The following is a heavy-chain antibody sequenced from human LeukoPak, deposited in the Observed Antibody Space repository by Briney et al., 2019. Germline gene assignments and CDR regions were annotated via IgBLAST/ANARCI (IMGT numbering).Heavy chain of an antibody. D-gene: IGHD4-23*01. CDR2: IYPGDSDT. Sequence: GESLKISCQCSGFTFTTHWTGWVRQMPGKGLEWMGIIYPGDSDTKYSPSFQGQVSISADRSIRTAYLQWTSLKASDTAMYYCARSDYGGNSFDYWGQGTLVTVSS. V-gene: IGHV5-51*01. CDR3: ARSDYGGNSFDY. CDR1: GFTFTTHW. J-gene: IGHJ4*02.